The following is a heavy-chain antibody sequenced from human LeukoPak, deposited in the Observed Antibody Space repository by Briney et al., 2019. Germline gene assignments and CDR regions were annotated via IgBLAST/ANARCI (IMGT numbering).Heavy chain of an antibody. J-gene: IGHJ5*02. CDR1: GFTVSSNY. CDR2: IYSGGST. CDR3: ARALAVAGTGGFDP. V-gene: IGHV3-53*01. Sequence: PGGSLRLSCAASGFTVSSNYMSWVRQAPGKGLEWVSVIYSGGSTYYADSVKGRFTISRDNAKNTLYLQMNSLRAEDTAVYYCARALAVAGTGGFDPWGQGTLVTVSS. D-gene: IGHD6-19*01.